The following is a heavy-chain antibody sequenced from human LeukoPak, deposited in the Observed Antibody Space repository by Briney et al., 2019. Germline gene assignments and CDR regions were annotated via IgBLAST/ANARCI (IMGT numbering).Heavy chain of an antibody. J-gene: IGHJ4*02. CDR2: IKTDGSTT. V-gene: IGHV3-74*01. D-gene: IGHD3-22*01. CDR3: ARQASSGYYYDY. CDR1: GFTFSSYW. Sequence: PGGSLRLSCAASGFTFSSYWMHWVRQVPGKGLVWVSRIKTDGSTTSYADSVKGRFTTSRDNAKNTLFLQTNSLRAEDTAVYYCARQASSGYYYDYWGQGTLVTVSS.